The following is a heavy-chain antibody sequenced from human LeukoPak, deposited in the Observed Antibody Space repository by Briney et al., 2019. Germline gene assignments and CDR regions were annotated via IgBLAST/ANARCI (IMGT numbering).Heavy chain of an antibody. D-gene: IGHD3-16*02. J-gene: IGHJ4*02. CDR3: AKHEPGGVIVPFDF. CDR2: SSGSGSIT. CDR1: GFTSSSYV. V-gene: IGHV3-23*01. Sequence: PGGSLRLSCAASGFTSSSYVMSWVRQAPGKGLEWVSASSGSGSITYYADSVKGRSTISRDNSKDMLFLQMNSLRAEDTAVYYCAKHEPGGVIVPFDFWGQGTLVTVSS.